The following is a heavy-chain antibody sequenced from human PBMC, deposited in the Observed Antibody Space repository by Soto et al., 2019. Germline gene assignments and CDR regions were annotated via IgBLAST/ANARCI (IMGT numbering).Heavy chain of an antibody. D-gene: IGHD5-12*01. J-gene: IGHJ5*02. Sequence: QVPLVQSGVEVKTPGASVKVACQASGYTFFTYDLSWVRQAPGQGLEWMGWISTYSGDTKYAQKFQGRVTMTTDTSTTTAYLELRSLRSDDTAVYYCARHHGPTTSENWFDPWGQGTLVTVSS. CDR3: ARHHGPTTSENWFDP. V-gene: IGHV1-18*01. CDR2: ISTYSGDT. CDR1: GYTFFTYD.